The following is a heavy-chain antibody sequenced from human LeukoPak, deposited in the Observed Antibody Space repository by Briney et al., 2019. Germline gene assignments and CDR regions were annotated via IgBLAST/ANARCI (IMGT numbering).Heavy chain of an antibody. Sequence: LETLSLTCTVSGGSISSYYWSWIRQPPGKGLEWIGYIYYSGSTNYNPSLKSRVTISVDTSKNQFSLKLSSVTAADTAVYYCARVSPYDYVWGSCRYYFDYWGQGTLVTVSS. D-gene: IGHD3-16*02. CDR2: IYYSGST. J-gene: IGHJ4*02. V-gene: IGHV4-59*01. CDR1: GGSISSYY. CDR3: ARVSPYDYVWGSCRYYFDY.